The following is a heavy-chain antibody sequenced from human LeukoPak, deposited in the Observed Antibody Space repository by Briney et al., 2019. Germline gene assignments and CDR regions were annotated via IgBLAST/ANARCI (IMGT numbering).Heavy chain of an antibody. Sequence: SVKVSCKASGGTFSSYAISWVRQAPGQGLEWMGGIIPIFGTANYAQKFQGRVTITTDESTSTAYMELSSLRSEDTAVYYCARDHPGRSSVVSWFDPWGQGTLVTVSS. J-gene: IGHJ5*02. CDR2: IIPIFGTA. D-gene: IGHD6-25*01. V-gene: IGHV1-69*05. CDR3: ARDHPGRSSVVSWFDP. CDR1: GGTFSSYA.